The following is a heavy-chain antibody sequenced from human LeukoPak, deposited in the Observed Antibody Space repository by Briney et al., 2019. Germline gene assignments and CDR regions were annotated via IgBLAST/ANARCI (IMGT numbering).Heavy chain of an antibody. Sequence: GGFLRLSCAASGFTFSSYAMSWVRQAPGKGLEWVSAISGSGGSTYYADSVKGRFTISRDNLKNTLYLQMNGLRAEDTAVYYCAKNRGHCVDGVCHNYYYMDVWGRGTTVTVSS. CDR1: GFTFSSYA. V-gene: IGHV3-23*01. CDR2: ISGSGGST. CDR3: AKNRGHCVDGVCHNYYYMDV. J-gene: IGHJ6*03. D-gene: IGHD2-8*02.